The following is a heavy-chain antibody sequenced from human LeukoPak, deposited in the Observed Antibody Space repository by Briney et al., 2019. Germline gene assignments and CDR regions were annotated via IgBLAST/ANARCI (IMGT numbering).Heavy chain of an antibody. CDR2: IRSKANSYAT. Sequence: GGSLRLSCAASGFTLGDSAIHWVRQASGRGLEWVGRIRSKANSYATAYAASIEGRFIVSRDDSKNTAYLQMNSLKTEDTAVYYCTSTHHYYMDVWGKGTTVSVSS. V-gene: IGHV3-73*01. J-gene: IGHJ6*03. CDR3: TSTHHYYMDV. CDR1: GFTLGDSA.